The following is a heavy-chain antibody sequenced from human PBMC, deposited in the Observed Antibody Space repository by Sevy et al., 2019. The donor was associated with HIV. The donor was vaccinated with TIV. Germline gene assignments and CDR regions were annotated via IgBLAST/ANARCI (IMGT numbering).Heavy chain of an antibody. CDR1: GFTFSNTW. CDR3: IIMGWHGGFDI. CDR2: IKSKNGGGTT. V-gene: IGHV3-15*01. Sequence: GESLKISCAASGFTFSNTWMSWVRQAPGKGLELVGRIKSKNGGGTTDYAAPVIGRFTISRDDSKSTLSLRMNSLKIEDTAVYYCIIMGWHGGFDIWGQGTMVTVSS. J-gene: IGHJ3*02. D-gene: IGHD4-17*01.